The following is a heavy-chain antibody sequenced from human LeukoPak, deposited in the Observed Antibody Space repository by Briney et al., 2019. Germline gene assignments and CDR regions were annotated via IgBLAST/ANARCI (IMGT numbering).Heavy chain of an antibody. V-gene: IGHV1-69*05. CDR2: IIPIFGTA. CDR1: GGTFISYA. J-gene: IGHJ5*02. Sequence: SVKVSCKASGGTFISYAISWVRQAPGEGLEWMGRIIPIFGTADYAQKFQGRVTITTDESTSPDYMELSSLRSEDTAVYYCARERDQNYDILTGYAPWGQGTLVTVSS. CDR3: ARERDQNYDILTGYAP. D-gene: IGHD3-9*01.